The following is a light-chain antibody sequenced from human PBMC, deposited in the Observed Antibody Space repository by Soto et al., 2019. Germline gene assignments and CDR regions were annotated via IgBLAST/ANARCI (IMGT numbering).Light chain of an antibody. CDR3: QHYNSYPWT. V-gene: IGKV1-5*03. Sequence: DIQMTQSPSTLSASVGDRVTITCRASQSISSRLAWYQQKPGKAPKLLIYKASSLDSGVPSRFSGSGSGTEFTLTISSLQPDDFATYYCQHYNSYPWTFGQGTKVEIK. CDR2: KAS. J-gene: IGKJ1*01. CDR1: QSISSR.